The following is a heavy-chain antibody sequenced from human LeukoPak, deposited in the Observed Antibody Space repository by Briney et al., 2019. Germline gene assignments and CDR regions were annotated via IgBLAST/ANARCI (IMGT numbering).Heavy chain of an antibody. V-gene: IGHV4-38-2*01. CDR2: IYHSGST. D-gene: IGHD5-18*01. Sequence: SETLSLTCAVSGYSISSGYYWGWIRQPPGKGLEWIGSIYHSGSTYYNPSLKSRVTISVDTSKNQFSLKLSSVTAADTAVYYCARFVVEYSYGIDYWGQGTLVTVSS. CDR1: GYSISSGYY. CDR3: ARFVVEYSYGIDY. J-gene: IGHJ4*02.